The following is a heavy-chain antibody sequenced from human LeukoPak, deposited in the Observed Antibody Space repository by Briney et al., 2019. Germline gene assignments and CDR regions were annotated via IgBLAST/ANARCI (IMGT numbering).Heavy chain of an antibody. CDR2: IRHDGSYQ. J-gene: IGHJ4*02. CDR3: AKNRDSSDYPRDFDY. Sequence: GGSLRLSCAASRFTFSSYGVHWVRQTPGKGLEWVAFIRHDGSYQQYADSVEGRFTVSRDNSKDTVYLQMNSLRTEDTAVYYCAKNRDSSDYPRDFDYWGQGTLVTVSS. V-gene: IGHV3-30*02. D-gene: IGHD6-19*01. CDR1: RFTFSSYG.